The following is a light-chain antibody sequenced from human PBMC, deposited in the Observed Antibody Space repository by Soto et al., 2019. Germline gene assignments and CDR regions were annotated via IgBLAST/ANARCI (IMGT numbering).Light chain of an antibody. V-gene: IGKV2-28*01. J-gene: IGKJ1*01. CDR3: MQARQTPWT. CDR1: QSLLHSNTCPY. CDR2: LGS. Sequence: DIVMTQSPPSLPVTPGEPASISCRSSQSLLHSNTCPYLQWSLQKPGETPQLLIYLGSYWVSGVPGRFSGSGSCTDFTLKISRVEPEDVGVYYCMQARQTPWTLGQGAKGDTK.